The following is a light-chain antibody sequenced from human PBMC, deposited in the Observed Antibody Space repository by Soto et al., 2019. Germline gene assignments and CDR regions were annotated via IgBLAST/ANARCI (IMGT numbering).Light chain of an antibody. CDR2: SNS. V-gene: IGLV1-44*01. CDR3: STWDDSLNGLI. Sequence: QLVLARPPSASGTPGQTVTISCSGGSSNIKTNGVSWYQQVPGAAPKLLIYSNSQRPSGAPDRFSGSKSGTSASLAISGLQSEDEATYHCSTWDDSLNGLIFGGGTKLTVL. J-gene: IGLJ2*01. CDR1: SSNIKTNG.